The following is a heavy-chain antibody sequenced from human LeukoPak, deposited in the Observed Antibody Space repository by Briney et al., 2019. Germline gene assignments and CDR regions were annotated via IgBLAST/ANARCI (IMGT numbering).Heavy chain of an antibody. V-gene: IGHV3-7*01. CDR1: GFTFSSYW. Sequence: GGSLRLSCAASGFTFSSYWMTWVRQAPGKVLECVANIKEDGSEEYYVDSVKGRFSISRDNAKNSLHLQMNSLRAEDTAVYYCARDWLAGNPYHAFDLWGKGTMVTVSS. D-gene: IGHD3-22*01. J-gene: IGHJ3*01. CDR3: ARDWLAGNPYHAFDL. CDR2: IKEDGSEE.